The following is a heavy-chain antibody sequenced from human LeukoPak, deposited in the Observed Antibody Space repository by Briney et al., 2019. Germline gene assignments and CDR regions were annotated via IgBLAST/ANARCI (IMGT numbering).Heavy chain of an antibody. D-gene: IGHD3-22*01. V-gene: IGHV4-4*09. CDR3: ARGDSSGYYPLDY. CDR2: IYTSGST. J-gene: IGHJ4*02. Sequence: SETLSLTCTVSGGSISSYYWSWIRQPPGKGLEWIGYIYTSGSTNYNPSLKSRVTISVDTSKNQFSLKLRSVTAADTAVYYCARGDSSGYYPLDYWGQGTLVTVSS. CDR1: GGSISSYY.